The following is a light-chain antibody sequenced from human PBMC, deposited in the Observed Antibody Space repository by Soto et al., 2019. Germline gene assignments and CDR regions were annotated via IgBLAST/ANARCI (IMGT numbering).Light chain of an antibody. V-gene: IGKV1-33*01. CDR1: QDIKNY. CDR2: DAS. CDR3: QQYDNLPT. Sequence: DIQMTQSPSSLSASVGDRVTITCQASQDIKNYLNWYQQTSGKAPKILIYDASDLERGVPSRLSGSGSGTDLTFTISRMQPEDIATYYCQQYDNLPTFGQGTRLEIK. J-gene: IGKJ5*01.